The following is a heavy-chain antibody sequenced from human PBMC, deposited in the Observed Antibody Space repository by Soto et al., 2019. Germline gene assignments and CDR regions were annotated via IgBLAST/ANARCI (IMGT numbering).Heavy chain of an antibody. CDR3: ARDRGYYDSSGYYPGFDY. Sequence: SLTCTVSGGSISSGGYYWSWIRQHPGKGLEWVGYIYYSGSTYYNPSLKSRVTISVDTSKNQFSLKLSSVTAADTAVYYCARDRGYYDSSGYYPGFDYWGQGTLVTVSS. J-gene: IGHJ4*02. V-gene: IGHV4-31*03. CDR2: IYYSGST. CDR1: GGSISSGGYY. D-gene: IGHD3-22*01.